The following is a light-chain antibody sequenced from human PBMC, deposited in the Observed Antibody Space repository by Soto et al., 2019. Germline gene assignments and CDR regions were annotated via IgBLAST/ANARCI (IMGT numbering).Light chain of an antibody. CDR1: QTVTNTY. CDR3: RQYGTLPPT. Sequence: EIVLTQSPGTLSLSPGERATLSCRASQTVTNTYFAWYQQKSGQAPNFLIYGASNRATGIPDRFSGSGSGTDFTLTISRLEPEDFGLQYCRQYGTLPPTFGGGTKVEI. CDR2: GAS. J-gene: IGKJ4*01. V-gene: IGKV3-20*01.